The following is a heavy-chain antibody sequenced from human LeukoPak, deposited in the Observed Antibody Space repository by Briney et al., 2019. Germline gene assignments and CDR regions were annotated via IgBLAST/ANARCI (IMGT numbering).Heavy chain of an antibody. CDR3: AREGLLATTVTTPSDY. V-gene: IGHV1-69*04. Sequence: GSSVKVSCKASGGTFSSYAISWVRQAPGQGLEWMGRIIPILGIANYAQKSQGRVTITADKSTSTAYMELSSLGSEDTAVYYCAREGLLATTVTTPSDYWGQGTLVTVSS. CDR2: IIPILGIA. D-gene: IGHD4-17*01. J-gene: IGHJ4*02. CDR1: GGTFSSYA.